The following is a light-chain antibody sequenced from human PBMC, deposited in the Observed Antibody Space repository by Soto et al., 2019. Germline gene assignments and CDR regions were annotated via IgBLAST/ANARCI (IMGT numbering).Light chain of an antibody. Sequence: EIVLTQSPGTLSLSLGERATLSCRASQSVSGTYSAWYQQKPGQAPRLLIYGTSNRAAGIPDRFSGSGSGTDFSLTISRLEPEDFAVYYCQHYGSSPPDTFGQVTKLEIK. J-gene: IGKJ2*01. V-gene: IGKV3-20*01. CDR1: QSVSGTY. CDR2: GTS. CDR3: QHYGSSPPDT.